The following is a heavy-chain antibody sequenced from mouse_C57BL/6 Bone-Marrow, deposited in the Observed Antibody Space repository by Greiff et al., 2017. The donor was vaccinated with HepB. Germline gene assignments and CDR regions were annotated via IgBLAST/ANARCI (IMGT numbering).Heavy chain of an antibody. CDR1: GYTFTDYY. CDR2: INPNNGGT. J-gene: IGHJ4*01. D-gene: IGHD2-5*01. CDR3: AREGDYYSNYYAMDY. Sequence: EVKVVESGPELVKPGASVKISCKASGYTFTDYYMNWVKQSHGKSLEWIGDINPNNGGTSYNQKFKGKATLTVDKSSSTAYMELRSLTSEDSAVYYCAREGDYYSNYYAMDYWGQGTSVTVSS. V-gene: IGHV1-26*01.